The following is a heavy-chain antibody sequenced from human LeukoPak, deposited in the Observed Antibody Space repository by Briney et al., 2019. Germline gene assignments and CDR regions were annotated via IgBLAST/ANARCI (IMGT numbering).Heavy chain of an antibody. J-gene: IGHJ4*02. D-gene: IGHD3-22*01. CDR1: GFTISRDY. V-gene: IGHV3-53*01. CDR2: IYSGSST. CDR3: ARLHLYDSGGY. Sequence: GGSLRLSCAASGFTISRDYMSWVRQAPAKGLEWVSVIYSGSSTYYADSVKGRFIISRDNLKNTLFLQMNSLKVEATAVYFCARLHLYDSGGYWGQGTLVTVSS.